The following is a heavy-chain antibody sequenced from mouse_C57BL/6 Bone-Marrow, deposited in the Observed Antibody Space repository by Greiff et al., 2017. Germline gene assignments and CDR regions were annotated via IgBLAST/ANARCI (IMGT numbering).Heavy chain of an antibody. J-gene: IGHJ1*03. CDR1: GYTFTSYW. V-gene: IGHV1-64*01. CDR2: IHPNSGST. CDR3: ARWDSYDGDFDV. Sequence: QVQLQQPGAELVKPGASVKLSCKASGYTFTSYWMHWVKQRPGQGLEWIGMIHPNSGSTNYNQKFKSKATLTVDTSSSTAYMQRSSLSSEDSAVYYCARWDSYDGDFDVWGTGTTVTVSS. D-gene: IGHD2-3*01.